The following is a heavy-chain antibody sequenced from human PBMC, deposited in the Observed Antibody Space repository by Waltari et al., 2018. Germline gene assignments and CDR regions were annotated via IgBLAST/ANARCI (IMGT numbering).Heavy chain of an antibody. D-gene: IGHD3-10*01. J-gene: IGHJ4*02. Sequence: QVQLVQSGAEVKKPGSSVKVSCKASGGTFSSYANSWVRQAPGQGLEWMGGIIPIFGTANYAQKFQGRVTITADESTSTAYMELSSLRSEDTAVYYCARDPYYYGSGSEGFDYWGQGTLVTVSS. CDR1: GGTFSSYA. CDR2: IIPIFGTA. V-gene: IGHV1-69*12. CDR3: ARDPYYYGSGSEGFDY.